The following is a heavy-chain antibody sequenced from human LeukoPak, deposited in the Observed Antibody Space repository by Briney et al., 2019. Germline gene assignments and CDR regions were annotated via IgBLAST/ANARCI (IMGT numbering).Heavy chain of an antibody. J-gene: IGHJ4*02. CDR3: TANLMILVDSWSGYYDY. CDR2: FDPEDGET. D-gene: IGHD3-3*01. Sequence: GASVKVSCKVSGNTLTAFSMHWVRQAAGRGLEWMGSFDPEDGETLYAHKFQGRVTMTADTSIDTAYMELSSLRSEDTALYYCTANLMILVDSWSGYYDYWGQGTLVTVSS. V-gene: IGHV1-24*01. CDR1: GNTLTAFS.